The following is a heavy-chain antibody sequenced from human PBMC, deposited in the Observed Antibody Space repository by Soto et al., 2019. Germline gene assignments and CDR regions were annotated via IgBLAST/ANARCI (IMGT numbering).Heavy chain of an antibody. CDR1: GGSISSYY. D-gene: IGHD3-3*01. CDR2: IYTSGST. CDR3: ARDWVTIFGVVPVGFDP. J-gene: IGHJ5*02. V-gene: IGHV4-4*07. Sequence: SSETLSLTCTVSGGSISSYYWSWIRQPAGKGLEWIGRIYTSGSTNYNPSLKSRVTMSVDTSKNQFSLKLSSVTAADTAVYYCARDWVTIFGVVPVGFDPWGQGTLVTVSS.